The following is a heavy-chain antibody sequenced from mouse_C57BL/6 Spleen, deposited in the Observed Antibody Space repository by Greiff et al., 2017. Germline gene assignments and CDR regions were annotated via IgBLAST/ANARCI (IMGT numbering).Heavy chain of an antibody. CDR2: ISAGGSYT. D-gene: IGHD1-1*01. CDR1: GFTFSSYA. Sequence: EVQLVESGGGLVKPGGSLKLSCAASGFTFSSYAMPWVRQTPEKRLEWVATISAGGSYTYYPDNVKGRSTIAKDKANNNPYLQMSHLKSEDTAMYYCARDPAHCGSSSYYAFDYWGQGTTVTVSS. CDR3: ARDPAHCGSSSYYAFDY. J-gene: IGHJ4*01. V-gene: IGHV5-4*01.